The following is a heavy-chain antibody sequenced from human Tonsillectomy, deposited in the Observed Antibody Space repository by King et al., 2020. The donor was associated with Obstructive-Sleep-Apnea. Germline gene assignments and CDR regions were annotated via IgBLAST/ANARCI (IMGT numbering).Heavy chain of an antibody. J-gene: IGHJ3*02. Sequence: VQLVESGGGVVQPGRSLRLSCAASGFTFRSYAMHWVRQAPGKGLEWVAVISYDGSNKYYADSVKGRFTISRDNSKNTLYLQMNSLRAEDTAVYYCARDFSEVPYSSNWLWGGAFDIWGQATMVTVSS. CDR2: ISYDGSNK. CDR1: GFTFRSYA. V-gene: IGHV3-30*04. D-gene: IGHD6-13*01. CDR3: ARDFSEVPYSSNWLWGGAFDI.